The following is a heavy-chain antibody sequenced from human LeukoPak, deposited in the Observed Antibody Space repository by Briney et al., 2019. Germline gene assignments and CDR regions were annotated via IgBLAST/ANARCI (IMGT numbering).Heavy chain of an antibody. D-gene: IGHD2-2*01. CDR3: ASGRTDIVVVPATLRNYYFDY. CDR1: GYTFTSYG. Sequence: ASVKVSCKASGYTFTSYGISWVRQAPGQGLEWMGWISGYNGKTKYAQKLQDRVTMTTDTSTTTAYMELRSLRSDDTAVYYCASGRTDIVVVPATLRNYYFDYWGQGTLVTVSS. J-gene: IGHJ4*02. V-gene: IGHV1-18*01. CDR2: ISGYNGKT.